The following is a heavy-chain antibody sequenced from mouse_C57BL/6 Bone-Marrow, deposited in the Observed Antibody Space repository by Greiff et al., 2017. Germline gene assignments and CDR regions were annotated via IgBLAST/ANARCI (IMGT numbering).Heavy chain of an antibody. CDR1: GYTFPRYW. Sequence: QVQLKQPGAELVKPGASVKLSCKASGYTFPRYWMRWVKQRTGQGLEWIGMINPNSGSTNYNEKFKSKATLTVDKSSIPAYMQIRSLTSDDSAVYYCSCRYYFDYWGQGTTLTVSS. CDR3: SCRYYFDY. J-gene: IGHJ2*01. CDR2: INPNSGST. V-gene: IGHV1-64*01.